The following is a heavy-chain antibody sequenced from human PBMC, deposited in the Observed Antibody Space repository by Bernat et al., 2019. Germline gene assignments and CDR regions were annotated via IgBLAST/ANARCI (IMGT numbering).Heavy chain of an antibody. V-gene: IGHV3-23*01. CDR1: GFTFSSYA. CDR2: TSGSGGST. J-gene: IGHJ6*02. D-gene: IGHD6-19*01. Sequence: EVQLLESGGGLVQPGGSLRLSCAASGFTFSSYAMSWVRQAPGKGLEWVSATSGSGGSTYYADSVKGRFTISRDNSKNTLYLQMNSLRAEDTAVYYCARDSSGHYYYGMDVWGQGTTVTVSS. CDR3: ARDSSGHYYYGMDV.